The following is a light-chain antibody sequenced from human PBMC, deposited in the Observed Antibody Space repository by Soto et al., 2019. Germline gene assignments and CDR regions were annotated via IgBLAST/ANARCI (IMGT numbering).Light chain of an antibody. CDR2: AAS. CDR3: HHYDNFPPLRT. J-gene: IGKJ4*01. Sequence: DIQMTQSPSSLSASVGDRVTITCQASEDINNNLNWYQKKPGEAPKLLIYAASNSQAGVPSRFSGSGSGTHYTFTISSMQPDDTATYYCHHYDNFPPLRTFGGGTKVDIK. V-gene: IGKV1-33*01. CDR1: EDINNN.